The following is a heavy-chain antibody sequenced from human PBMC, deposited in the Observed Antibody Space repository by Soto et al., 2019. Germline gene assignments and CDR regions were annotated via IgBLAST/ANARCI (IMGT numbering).Heavy chain of an antibody. Sequence: GASVKVSCKASGYTFTSYYMHWVRQAPGQGLEWMGIINPSGGSTSYAQKFQGRVTMTRDTSTSTVYMELSSLRSEDTAVYYCARTRADYYGSGNAFAIWGQGTLVTVSS. CDR2: INPSGGST. CDR1: GYTFTSYY. V-gene: IGHV1-46*01. J-gene: IGHJ4*02. CDR3: ARTRADYYGSGNAFAI. D-gene: IGHD3-10*01.